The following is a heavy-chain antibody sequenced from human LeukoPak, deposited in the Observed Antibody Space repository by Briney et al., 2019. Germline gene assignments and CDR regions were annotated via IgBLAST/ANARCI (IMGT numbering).Heavy chain of an antibody. CDR3: ARASGWYRRFDY. D-gene: IGHD6-19*01. CDR2: ISSSSSYI. Sequence: ETLSLTCTVSGGSISSSSNYWGWIRQPPGKGLEWVSSISSSSSYIYYADSVKGRFTISRDNAKNSLYLQMNSLRAEDTAVYYCARASGWYRRFDYWGQGTLVTVSS. V-gene: IGHV3-21*01. J-gene: IGHJ4*02. CDR1: GGSISSSS.